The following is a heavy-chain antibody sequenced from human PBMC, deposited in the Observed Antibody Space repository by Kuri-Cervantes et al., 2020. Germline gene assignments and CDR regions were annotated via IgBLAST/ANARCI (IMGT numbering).Heavy chain of an antibody. CDR1: GYTFTSYY. Sequence: ASVKVSCKASGYTFTSYYMHWVRQAPGQGLEWMGIINPSGGSTSYAQKFQGRVTMTRDTSTSTVYMELSSLRSEDTAVYYCAKAMSSSWHRGPCGYWGQGTLVTVSS. D-gene: IGHD6-13*01. V-gene: IGHV1-46*01. CDR3: AKAMSSSWHRGPCGY. J-gene: IGHJ4*02. CDR2: INPSGGST.